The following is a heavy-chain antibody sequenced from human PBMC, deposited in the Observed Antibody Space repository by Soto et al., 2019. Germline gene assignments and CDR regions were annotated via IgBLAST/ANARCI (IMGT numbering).Heavy chain of an antibody. CDR1: GFTFGDYA. J-gene: IGHJ6*03. CDR2: IRSKAYGGTT. V-gene: IGHV3-49*03. Sequence: GGSLRLSCTASGFTFGDYAMSWFRQAPGKGLEWVGFIRSKAYGGTTEYAASVKGRFTISRDDSKSIAYLQMNSLKTEDTAVYYCTRRGRYCSSTSCYLASGDYYYYMDVWGKGTTVTVSS. D-gene: IGHD2-2*01. CDR3: TRRGRYCSSTSCYLASGDYYYYMDV.